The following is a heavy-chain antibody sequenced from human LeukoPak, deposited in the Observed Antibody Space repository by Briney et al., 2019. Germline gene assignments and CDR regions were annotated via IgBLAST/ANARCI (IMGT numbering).Heavy chain of an antibody. Sequence: ASVKVSCKPLGYTFTSCYIHWVRQAPGQGLEWMGIINPSVGGTTYAQKFQGRVTMTRDTSTNTFNMELSSLRSEDTAMYYCARDGEEVQGMDVWGQGTTVIVSS. CDR1: GYTFTSCY. D-gene: IGHD1-1*01. CDR3: ARDGEEVQGMDV. J-gene: IGHJ6*02. V-gene: IGHV1-46*01. CDR2: INPSVGGT.